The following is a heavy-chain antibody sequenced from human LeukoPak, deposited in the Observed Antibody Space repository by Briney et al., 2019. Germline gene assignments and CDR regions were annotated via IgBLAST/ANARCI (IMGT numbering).Heavy chain of an antibody. CDR2: ISRFDGDT. J-gene: IGHJ4*02. CDR1: GFTFSDHA. D-gene: IGHD6-6*01. CDR3: AKSQSGAEKRPNFDS. V-gene: IGHV3-23*01. Sequence: GGSLRLSCAASGFTFSDHAMSWVRQAPGKGLEWVTTISRFDGDTKYADSVRGRFTISRDNSDNTLRLHLNSLRVEDTAIYYCAKSQSGAEKRPNFDSWGQGTLVIVSS.